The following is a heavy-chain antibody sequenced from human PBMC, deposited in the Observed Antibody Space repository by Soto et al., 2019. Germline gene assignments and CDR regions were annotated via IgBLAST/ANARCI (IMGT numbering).Heavy chain of an antibody. CDR3: ARDYSSLVV. D-gene: IGHD6-13*01. V-gene: IGHV4-4*02. J-gene: IGHJ3*01. CDR1: GDSISSNIW. Sequence: QVHLQETGPGLVKPSGTLSLTCAVSGDSISSNIWWSWVRQPPGKGLEWIGEILHSGTTNYNPSLKSRVTISVDKSKNQFSLKLSSVTAADKALYYCARDYSSLVVWGPGTMVTVSS. CDR2: ILHSGTT.